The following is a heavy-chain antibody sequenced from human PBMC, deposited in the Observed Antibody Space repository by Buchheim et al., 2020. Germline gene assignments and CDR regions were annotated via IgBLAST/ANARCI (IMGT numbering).Heavy chain of an antibody. Sequence: QVQLVQSGAEVKKPGASVKVSCKASGYTFTSYYMHWVRQAPGQGLEWMGIINPSGGSTSYAQKFQGRVTMTRDTSTSTVYMELSSLRSEDTAVYYCARDQSVDTAMVSPYMDVWGQGTT. D-gene: IGHD5-18*01. CDR2: INPSGGST. J-gene: IGHJ6*02. V-gene: IGHV1-46*03. CDR1: GYTFTSYY. CDR3: ARDQSVDTAMVSPYMDV.